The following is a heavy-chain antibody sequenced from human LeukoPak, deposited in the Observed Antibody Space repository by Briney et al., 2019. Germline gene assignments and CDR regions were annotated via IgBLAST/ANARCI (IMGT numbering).Heavy chain of an antibody. CDR3: ARDSRQLVRGRDY. V-gene: IGHV1-69*04. Sequence: ASVKVSCKASGYTFTSYDINWVRQAPGQGLEWMGRIIPILGIANYAQKFQGRVTITADKSTSTAYMELSSLRSEDTAVYYCARDSRQLVRGRDYWGQGTLVTVSS. D-gene: IGHD6-6*01. CDR2: IIPILGIA. J-gene: IGHJ4*02. CDR1: GYTFTSYD.